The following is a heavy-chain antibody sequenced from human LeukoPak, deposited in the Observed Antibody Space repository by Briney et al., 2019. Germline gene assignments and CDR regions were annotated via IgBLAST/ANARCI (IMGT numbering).Heavy chain of an antibody. V-gene: IGHV3-21*01. Sequence: GGSLRLSCAASGFTFSGYSMNWVRQAPGKGLEWVSSISSSSSYKYYADSVKGRFTISRDNAKNSLYLQMNSLRAEDTAVSYCARDLDGDYYYMDVWGKGTTVTVSS. J-gene: IGHJ6*03. CDR2: ISSSSSYK. CDR1: GFTFSGYS. CDR3: ARDLDGDYYYMDV. D-gene: IGHD1-1*01.